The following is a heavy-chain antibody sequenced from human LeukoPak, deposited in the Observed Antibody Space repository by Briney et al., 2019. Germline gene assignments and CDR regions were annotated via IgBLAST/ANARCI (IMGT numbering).Heavy chain of an antibody. D-gene: IGHD2-8*01. CDR3: ARGVPLGYCTYGVCYPPYYFDY. CDR1: GYAFTGYY. V-gene: IGHV1-2*02. J-gene: IGHJ4*02. Sequence: ASVKVSCKASGYAFTGYYMYWVRQAPGQGLEWMGWINPNSGGTNYAQKFHGRVTMTRDTSISTAYMELSRLRSDDTAVYYCARGVPLGYCTYGVCYPPYYFDYWGQGTLVTASS. CDR2: INPNSGGT.